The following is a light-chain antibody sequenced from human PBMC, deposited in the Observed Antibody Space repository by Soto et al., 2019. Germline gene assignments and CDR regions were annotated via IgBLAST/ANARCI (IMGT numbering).Light chain of an antibody. Sequence: DIQMTQSPSSLSASVGDRVTITCRASRGGRGELAWYQANPGKAPQRLSFAASSLESGVPARFSGSRSETEFTLTISSLQPDDFAIYYCLQHSTYPQTFGQGTKVDIK. V-gene: IGKV1-17*01. CDR1: RGGRGE. J-gene: IGKJ1*01. CDR3: LQHSTYPQT. CDR2: AAS.